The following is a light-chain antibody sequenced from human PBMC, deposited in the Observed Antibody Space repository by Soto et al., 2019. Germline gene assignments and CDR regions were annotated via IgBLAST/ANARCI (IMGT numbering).Light chain of an antibody. V-gene: IGKV3-11*01. CDR3: QQRSSGPPT. CDR1: QGVGTY. J-gene: IGKJ4*01. Sequence: EIVLTQSPVTLSLSPGERATISCRASQGVGTYLAWYQQKPGRAPRLLIYDASSRATGIPARFSGSGSGTDFTLTISSLEPEDFAGYYCQQRSSGPPTFGGGTKVEIK. CDR2: DAS.